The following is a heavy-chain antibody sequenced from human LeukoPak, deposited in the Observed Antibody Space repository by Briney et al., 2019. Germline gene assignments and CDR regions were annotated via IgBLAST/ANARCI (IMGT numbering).Heavy chain of an antibody. Sequence: GGSLRLSCAGTGFTFSNYWMNWVRQAPGKGLDWVSVIYSGGSTYYADSVKGRFTISRDNSKNTLYLQMNSLRAEDTAVYYCARGGPAARYDAFDIWGQGTMVTVSS. J-gene: IGHJ3*02. CDR2: IYSGGST. D-gene: IGHD6-13*01. CDR3: ARGGPAARYDAFDI. CDR1: GFTFSNYW. V-gene: IGHV3-66*02.